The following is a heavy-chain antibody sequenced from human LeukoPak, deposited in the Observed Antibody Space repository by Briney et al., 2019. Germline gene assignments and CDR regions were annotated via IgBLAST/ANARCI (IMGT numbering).Heavy chain of an antibody. CDR3: AADRYDSSGYYHFDY. V-gene: IGHV3-7*02. Sequence: GGSLRLSCVASAFAFSSNWMSWVRQAPGKGLEWVASIKDDGSETYYVDSVKGRFTISRDNAKNSLYLQMNSLRAEDTAVYYCAADRYDSSGYYHFDYWGQGTLVTVSS. J-gene: IGHJ4*02. D-gene: IGHD3-22*01. CDR1: AFAFSSNW. CDR2: IKDDGSET.